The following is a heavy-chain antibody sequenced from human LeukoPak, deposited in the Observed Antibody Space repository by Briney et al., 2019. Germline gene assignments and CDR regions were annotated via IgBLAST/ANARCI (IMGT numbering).Heavy chain of an antibody. J-gene: IGHJ4*02. V-gene: IGHV3-23*01. Sequence: GGSQRLSCAASEFTFSSYSMNWVRQAPGKGLEWVSAMSSSDDGRYYAASVRGRFTISRDTSRSTLYLQMNSLRAEDAAVYYCAKAPVTSCRGAFCYPFDYWGQGTLVTVSS. CDR1: EFTFSSYS. D-gene: IGHD2-15*01. CDR2: MSSSDDGR. CDR3: AKAPVTSCRGAFCYPFDY.